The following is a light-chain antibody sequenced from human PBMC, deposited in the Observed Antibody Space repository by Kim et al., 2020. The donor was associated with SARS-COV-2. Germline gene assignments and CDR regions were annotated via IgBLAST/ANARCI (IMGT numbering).Light chain of an antibody. CDR2: GAS. CDR3: QQDGNPPHT. V-gene: IGKV3-20*01. Sequence: EIVLTQYQGTLSLSPGERDTLSCRASQSVSSSYLAWYQQKPGQAPRLLIYGASSRATGVPDRFSGSGSGTDFTLTITRLEPEDFAVYYCQQDGNPPHTFGQGTKVDIK. CDR1: QSVSSSY. J-gene: IGKJ1*01.